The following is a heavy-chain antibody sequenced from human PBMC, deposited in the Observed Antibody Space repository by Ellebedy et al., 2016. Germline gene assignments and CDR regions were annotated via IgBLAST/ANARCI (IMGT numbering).Heavy chain of an antibody. CDR3: ARDGSEWSRDY. CDR2: IVFSETAT. D-gene: IGHD3-3*01. Sequence: GGSLRLXXAASGFTFSVAGMTWVRQAPGKGLEWVATIVFSETATYYSDSVKGRFIISRDNAKNSLFLQMNSLRVEDTAVYYCARDGSEWSRDYWGQGTLVTVSS. J-gene: IGHJ4*02. V-gene: IGHV3-21*01. CDR1: GFTFSVAG.